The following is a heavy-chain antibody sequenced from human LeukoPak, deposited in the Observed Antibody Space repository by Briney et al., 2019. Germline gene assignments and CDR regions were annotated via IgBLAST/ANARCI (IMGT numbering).Heavy chain of an antibody. CDR3: TREVIALYDSSGYYNY. Sequence: GGSLRLSCAASGFIFSDYYMTWIRQAPGKGLEWVGFIRSKAYGGTTEYAASVKGRFTISRDDSKSIAYLQMNSLKTEDTAVYYCTREVIALYDSSGYYNYWGQGTLVTVSS. CDR2: IRSKAYGGTT. CDR1: GFIFSDYY. D-gene: IGHD3-22*01. V-gene: IGHV3-49*03. J-gene: IGHJ4*02.